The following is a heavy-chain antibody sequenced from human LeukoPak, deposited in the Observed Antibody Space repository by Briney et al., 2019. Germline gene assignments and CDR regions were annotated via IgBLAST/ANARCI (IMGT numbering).Heavy chain of an antibody. CDR2: IYHSGST. CDR3: ARLSRDGYLLDY. CDR1: GGSISSGGYY. J-gene: IGHJ4*02. Sequence: SETLSLTCTVSGGSISSGGYYWSWIRQPPGKGLEWIGYIYHSGSTYYNPSLKSRVTISVDRSKNQFSLKLSSVTAADTAVYYCARLSRDGYLLDYWGQGTLVTVSS. V-gene: IGHV4-30-2*01. D-gene: IGHD5-24*01.